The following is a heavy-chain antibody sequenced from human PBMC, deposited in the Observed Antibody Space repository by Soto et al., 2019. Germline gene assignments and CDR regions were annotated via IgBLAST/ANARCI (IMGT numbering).Heavy chain of an antibody. J-gene: IGHJ4*02. D-gene: IGHD1-1*01. Sequence: QVQLQESGPGLVKPSQTLSLTCTVSGGSISSGGYYWSWIRQHPGKGLEWIGYIYYSGSTYYNPYIKSRVTISVDTSKNQLSLKLSSVTAADTAVYYCARWPQLEPRFDYWGQGTLVTVSS. V-gene: IGHV4-31*03. CDR2: IYYSGST. CDR1: GGSISSGGYY. CDR3: ARWPQLEPRFDY.